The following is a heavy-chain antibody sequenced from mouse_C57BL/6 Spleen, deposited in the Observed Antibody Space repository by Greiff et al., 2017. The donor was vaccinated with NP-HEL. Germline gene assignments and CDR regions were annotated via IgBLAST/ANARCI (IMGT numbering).Heavy chain of an antibody. CDR2: IDPSDSYT. CDR3: ARGGDYYGSSSYAMDY. D-gene: IGHD1-1*01. V-gene: IGHV1-69*01. CDR1: GYTFTSYW. J-gene: IGHJ4*01. Sequence: VQLQQPGAELVMPGASVKLSCKASGYTFTSYWMHWVKQRPGQGLEWIGEIDPSDSYTNYNQKFKGKSTLTVDKSSSTAYMQLSSLTSEDSAVYYCARGGDYYGSSSYAMDYWGQGTSVTVSS.